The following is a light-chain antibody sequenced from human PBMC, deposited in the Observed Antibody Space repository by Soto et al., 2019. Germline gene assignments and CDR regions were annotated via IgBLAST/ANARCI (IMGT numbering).Light chain of an antibody. CDR2: DAS. V-gene: IGKV3-11*01. CDR3: QQRSNWPRSFT. Sequence: EIVLTQSPATLSLSPGERATLSCRASRSVSSYLAWYQQKPGQAPRLLIYDASNRATGIPARFSGSGSGTDFTLTISSLEPEDFAVYYCQQRSNWPRSFTFGPGTKVDIK. J-gene: IGKJ3*01. CDR1: RSVSSY.